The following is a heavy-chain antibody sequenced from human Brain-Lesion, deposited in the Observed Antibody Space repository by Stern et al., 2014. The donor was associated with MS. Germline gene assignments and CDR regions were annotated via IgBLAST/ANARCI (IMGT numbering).Heavy chain of an antibody. J-gene: IGHJ4*02. D-gene: IGHD1-14*01. Sequence: VQLVESGGDLVQPGRSLRLSCAAFGFTFDDYAMHWVRQAPGKGLEWVAGLSWNSGTIGYADSVKGRFTTSSDTAYSSLYLQMNSLRPEDTALYYCARDITGSSAYFAYWGQGTLVTVSS. V-gene: IGHV3-9*01. CDR2: LSWNSGTI. CDR3: ARDITGSSAYFAY. CDR1: GFTFDDYA.